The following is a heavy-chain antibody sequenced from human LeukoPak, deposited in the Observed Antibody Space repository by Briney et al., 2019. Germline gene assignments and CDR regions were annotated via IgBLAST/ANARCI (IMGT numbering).Heavy chain of an antibody. CDR1: GWSFNDYY. D-gene: IGHD2-2*01. CDR2: INARGDT. CDR3: ARGQVPAARGYNWFDP. V-gene: IGHV4-34*01. Sequence: SETLSLTCAVYGWSFNDYYWNWVRQAPGKGLEWIGEINARGDTNYNPSLKSRVTISVDSSKNQFSLTLTSMIAADTAIYYCARGQVPAARGYNWFDPWGQGTLVTVSS. J-gene: IGHJ5*02.